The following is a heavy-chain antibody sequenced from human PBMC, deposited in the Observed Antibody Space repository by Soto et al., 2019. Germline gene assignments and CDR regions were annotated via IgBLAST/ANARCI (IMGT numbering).Heavy chain of an antibody. D-gene: IGHD3-10*01. V-gene: IGHV4-34*01. J-gene: IGHJ4*02. Sequence: PSETLSLTCAVYGGSFSGYYWSWIRQPPGKGLEWIGEINHSGSTNYNPSLKSRVTISVDTSKNQFSLKLSSVTAADTAVYYCARVNELFLDYWGQGTLVTVSS. CDR3: ARVNELFLDY. CDR1: GGSFSGYY. CDR2: INHSGST.